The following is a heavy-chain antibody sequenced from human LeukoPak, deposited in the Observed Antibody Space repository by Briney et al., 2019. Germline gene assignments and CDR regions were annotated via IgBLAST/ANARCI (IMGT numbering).Heavy chain of an antibody. CDR2: INPNSGGT. Sequence: ASVKVSCKASGYTFTGYYMHWVRQAPGQGLEWIGWINPNSGGTNYAQKFQGRVTMTRDTSVSTAYMELSRLRSDDTAVYYCARAGADIVVVPAAMMHWFDPWGQGTLVTVSS. V-gene: IGHV1-2*02. D-gene: IGHD2-2*01. J-gene: IGHJ5*02. CDR3: ARAGADIVVVPAAMMHWFDP. CDR1: GYTFTGYY.